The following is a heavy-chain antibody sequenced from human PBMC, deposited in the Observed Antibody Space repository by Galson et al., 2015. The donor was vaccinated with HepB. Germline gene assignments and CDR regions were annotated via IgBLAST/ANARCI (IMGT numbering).Heavy chain of an antibody. Sequence: SVKVSCKASGGTFSSYAISWVRQAPGQGLEWMGGIIPIFGTANYAQKFQGRVTITADESTSTAYMELSSLRSEDTAVYYCSYFSSVVPNYYYYMDVWGKGTTVTVSS. D-gene: IGHD3-22*01. CDR2: IIPIFGTA. V-gene: IGHV1-69*13. CDR3: SYFSSVVPNYYYYMDV. CDR1: GGTFSSYA. J-gene: IGHJ6*03.